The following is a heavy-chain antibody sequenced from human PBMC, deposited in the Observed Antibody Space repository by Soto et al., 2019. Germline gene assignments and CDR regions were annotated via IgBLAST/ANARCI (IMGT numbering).Heavy chain of an antibody. V-gene: IGHV4-59*08. CDR3: ARRYGGGFDY. Sequence: QVQLLESGPGLVKPSETLSLTCTVSGGSISSYYWSWIRQPPGKGLEWIGYIYSSGSTNYNPSLXRXVXIXXDTSKNQFSLKLSSVTAADTAVYSCARRYGGGFDYWGQGTLVTVSS. CDR2: IYSSGST. D-gene: IGHD3-10*01. J-gene: IGHJ4*02. CDR1: GGSISSYY.